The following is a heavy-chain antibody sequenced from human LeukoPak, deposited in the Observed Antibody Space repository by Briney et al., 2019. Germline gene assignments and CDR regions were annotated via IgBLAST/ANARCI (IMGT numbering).Heavy chain of an antibody. V-gene: IGHV3-48*02. CDR2: ISSSSSTI. J-gene: IGHJ4*02. Sequence: GGSLRLSCAASGFTFSSYAMSWVRQTPGKGLEWVSYISSSSSTIYYADSVKGRFTISRDNARNSLYLQLNSLRDEDTAVYYCARRGYSSSWSSFDHWGQGSLVTVSS. CDR3: ARRGYSSSWSSFDH. D-gene: IGHD5-12*01. CDR1: GFTFSSYA.